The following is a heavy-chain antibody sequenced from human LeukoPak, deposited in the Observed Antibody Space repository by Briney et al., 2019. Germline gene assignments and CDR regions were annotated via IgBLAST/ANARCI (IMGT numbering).Heavy chain of an antibody. CDR2: IGTAGDT. D-gene: IGHD1-26*01. CDR3: AREGSGSYYDAFDI. Sequence: PGGSLRLSCAASGFTFSSYDMHWVRQATGQGLEWFSAIGTAGDTYYPGSVKGRFTISRENAKHALYLQMNSLRAGDAAVYYCAREGSGSYYDAFDIWRRGTMVSVPS. J-gene: IGHJ3*02. V-gene: IGHV3-13*04. CDR1: GFTFSSYD.